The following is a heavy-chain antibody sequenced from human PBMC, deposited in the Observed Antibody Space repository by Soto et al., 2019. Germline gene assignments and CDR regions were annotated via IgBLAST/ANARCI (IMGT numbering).Heavy chain of an antibody. Sequence: GGSLRLSCAASGFTFSSYDMHWVRQATGKGLEWVSAIGTAGDTYYPGSVKGRFTISRENAKNSLYLQMNSLRAEDTAVYYCARAFSSGWYSYYYYGMDVWGQGTTVTVSS. J-gene: IGHJ6*02. CDR1: GFTFSSYD. D-gene: IGHD6-19*01. CDR2: IGTAGDT. V-gene: IGHV3-13*01. CDR3: ARAFSSGWYSYYYYGMDV.